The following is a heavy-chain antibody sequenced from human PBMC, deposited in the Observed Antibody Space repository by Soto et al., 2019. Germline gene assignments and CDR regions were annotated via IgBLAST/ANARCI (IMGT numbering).Heavy chain of an antibody. V-gene: IGHV4-59*12. D-gene: IGHD6-19*01. J-gene: IGHJ4*02. CDR1: GGSISSYY. CDR2: IFYSGIT. Sequence: SETLSLTCTVSGGSISSYYWGWIRQPPGKGLEWIGYIFYSGITNYNPSLESRVTISVDTSKNQFSLKVNSVTAADTAVYYCARGYSGRGWYLIYDYWGQGTLVTVSS. CDR3: ARGYSGRGWYLIYDY.